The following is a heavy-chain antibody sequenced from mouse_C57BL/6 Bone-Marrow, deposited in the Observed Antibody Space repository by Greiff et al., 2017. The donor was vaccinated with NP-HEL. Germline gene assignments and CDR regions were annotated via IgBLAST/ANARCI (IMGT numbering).Heavy chain of an antibody. Sequence: EVQLVESGPGLVKPSQSLSLTCSVTGYSITSGYYWNWIRQFPGNKLEWMGYISYDGSNNYNPSLKNRISITRDTSKNQFFLKLNSVTTEDTATYYCARGDFNWDHWYFDVWGTATTVTVSS. J-gene: IGHJ1*03. CDR1: GYSITSGYY. V-gene: IGHV3-6*01. CDR3: ARGDFNWDHWYFDV. D-gene: IGHD4-1*01. CDR2: ISYDGSN.